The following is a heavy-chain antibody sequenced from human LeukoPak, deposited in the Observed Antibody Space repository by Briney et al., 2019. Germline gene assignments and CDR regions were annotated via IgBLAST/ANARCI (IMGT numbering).Heavy chain of an antibody. CDR2: ISGSGGST. J-gene: IGHJ6*02. CDR1: GFTFSSYA. Sequence: GGSLRLSCAASGFTFSSYAMSWVRQAPGKGLEWVSAISGSGGSTYYADSVKGRFTISRDNSKNTLYLQMNSLRAEDTAVYYCAKEEGSGYYVLDYYYGMTSGAKGPRSPSP. CDR3: AKEEGSGYYVLDYYYGMTS. V-gene: IGHV3-23*01. D-gene: IGHD3-22*01.